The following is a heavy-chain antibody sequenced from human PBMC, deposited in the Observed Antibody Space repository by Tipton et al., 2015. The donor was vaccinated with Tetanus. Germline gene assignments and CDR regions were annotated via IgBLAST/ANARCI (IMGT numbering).Heavy chain of an antibody. CDR2: ISHTGTTT. V-gene: IGHV3-11*01. CDR3: RAGSWL. D-gene: IGHD5-18*01. Sequence: QLVQSGGGVVQPGRPLRLSCAASGFTFSAYYMSWIRLAPGKGLEWISYISHTGTTTYYSASVMGRFTVSRDNAKNSLFLQMTSLRAEDTAMYYCRAGSWLGGPGTLVTVSS. J-gene: IGHJ4*02. CDR1: GFTFSAYY.